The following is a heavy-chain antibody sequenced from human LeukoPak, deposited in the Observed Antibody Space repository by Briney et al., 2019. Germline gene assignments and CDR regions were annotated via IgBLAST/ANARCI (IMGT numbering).Heavy chain of an antibody. J-gene: IGHJ2*01. V-gene: IGHV1-69*04. CDR2: IIPILGIA. CDR1: GGTFSSYA. D-gene: IGHD6-13*01. CDR3: ARSPQLSIAAARNWYFDL. Sequence: SVKVSCKASGGTFSSYAISWVRQAPGQGLEWMGRIIPILGIANYAQKFQGRVTITADKSTSTAYMELSSLRSEDTAVYYCARSPQLSIAAARNWYFDLWGRGTLVTVSS.